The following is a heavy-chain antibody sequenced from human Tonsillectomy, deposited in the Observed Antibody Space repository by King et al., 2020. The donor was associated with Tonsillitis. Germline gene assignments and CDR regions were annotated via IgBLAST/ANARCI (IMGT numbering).Heavy chain of an antibody. J-gene: IGHJ6*03. V-gene: IGHV3-48*03. CDR2: ISSSGSSI. CDR3: ARYGSLPYMDV. Sequence: DVQLVESGGGLVQPGGSLRLSCAASGFTFNSYEMNWVRQAPGKGLEWVSYISSSGSSIYYADSVKGRFTISRDNAKNSLYLQMNSLTAEDTAVYYCARYGSLPYMDVWVKGTTVTVSS. CDR1: GFTFNSYE. D-gene: IGHD3-10*01.